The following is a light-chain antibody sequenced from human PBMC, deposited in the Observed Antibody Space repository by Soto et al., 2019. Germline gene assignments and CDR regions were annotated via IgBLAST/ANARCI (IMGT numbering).Light chain of an antibody. CDR2: EVS. J-gene: IGLJ1*01. V-gene: IGLV2-14*01. CDR3: NSYTSASTYV. Sequence: QSVLTQPASVSGSPGQSIAISCTGSSSDIGIYNYVSWYQQHPGKVPKLIIYEVSNRPSGVSSRFSGSKSGNTASLTISCLRAEDEADYYCNSYTSASTYVFGTGTKVTVL. CDR1: SSDIGIYNY.